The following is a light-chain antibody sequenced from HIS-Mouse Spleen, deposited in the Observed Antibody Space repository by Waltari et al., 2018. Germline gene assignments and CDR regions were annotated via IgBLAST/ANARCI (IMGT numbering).Light chain of an antibody. Sequence: QSALTQPASVSGSPGQSITFSCTGTSSDVGSSNLFPWYQQPPGQAPKLMIYEGSKRPSGVSNRFSGSKSGNTASLTISGLQAEDEADYYCCSYAGSSTWVFGGGTKLTVL. CDR2: EGS. V-gene: IGLV2-23*01. CDR3: CSYAGSSTWV. CDR1: SSDVGSSNL. J-gene: IGLJ3*02.